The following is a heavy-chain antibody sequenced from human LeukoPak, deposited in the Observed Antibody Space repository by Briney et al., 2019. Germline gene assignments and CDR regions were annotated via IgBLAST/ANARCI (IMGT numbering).Heavy chain of an antibody. J-gene: IGHJ6*03. CDR2: IYYSGST. D-gene: IGHD2-15*01. V-gene: IGHV4-59*08. CDR1: GGSISSYY. CDR3: ASTYCSGGSCPYYYYYMDV. Sequence: SETLSLTCTVSGGSISSYYWSWIRQPPGKGLEWIGYIYYSGSTNYNPSLKSRVTISVDTSKNQFSLKLSSVTAADTAVYYCASTYCSGGSCPYYYYYMDVWGKGTTVTVSS.